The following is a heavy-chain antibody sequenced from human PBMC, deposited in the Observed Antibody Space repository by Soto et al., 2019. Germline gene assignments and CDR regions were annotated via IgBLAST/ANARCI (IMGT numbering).Heavy chain of an antibody. CDR2: IYSGGST. CDR3: ARAPTVTTLGYYYGMDV. CDR1: GFTVSSNY. J-gene: IGHJ6*02. Sequence: LRLSCAASGFTVSSNYMSWVRQAPGKGLEWVSVIYSGGSTYYADSVKGRFTISRDNSKNTLYLQMNSLRAEDTAVYYCARAPTVTTLGYYYGMDVWGQGTTVTVSS. D-gene: IGHD4-17*01. V-gene: IGHV3-66*01.